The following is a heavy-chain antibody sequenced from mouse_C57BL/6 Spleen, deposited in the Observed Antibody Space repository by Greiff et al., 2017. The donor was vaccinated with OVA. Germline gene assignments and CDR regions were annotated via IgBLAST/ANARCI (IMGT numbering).Heavy chain of an antibody. CDR1: GYAFSSYW. CDR2: LYPGEGDT. V-gene: IGHV1-80*01. CDR3: ARENAMDY. J-gene: IGHJ4*01. Sequence: VQLQQSGAELVKPGASVKISCKASGYAFSSYWMNWVKQRPGKGLEWIGQLYPGEGDTNYNGKFKGIATLTADKSSSTAYMQLSSLNSEDTAVYFCARENAMDYWGQGTSVTVSS.